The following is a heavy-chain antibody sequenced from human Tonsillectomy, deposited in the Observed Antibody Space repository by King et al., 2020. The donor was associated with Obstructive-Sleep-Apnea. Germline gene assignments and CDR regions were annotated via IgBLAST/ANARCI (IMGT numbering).Heavy chain of an antibody. D-gene: IGHD2-15*01. CDR1: GFSLSTSGVG. J-gene: IGHJ4*02. CDR2: IYWDDDK. V-gene: IGHV2-5*02. Sequence: ITLKESGPTLVKPTQTLTLTCTFSGFSLSTSGVGVGWIRQPPGKALEWLALIYWDDDKRYSPSLKSRVTITKDTSKNQVVLTMTNMDPVDTATYYCAHRQAATYYFDYWGQGTLVTVSS. CDR3: AHRQAATYYFDY.